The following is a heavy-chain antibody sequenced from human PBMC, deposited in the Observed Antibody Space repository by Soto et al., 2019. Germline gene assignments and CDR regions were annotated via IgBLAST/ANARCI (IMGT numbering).Heavy chain of an antibody. CDR2: MNPNSGNT. Sequence: GDSVKVSCKASGYTFTSYDINWVRQATGQGLEWMGWMNPNSGNTGYAQKFQGRVTMTRNTSISTAYMELSSLRSEDTAVYYCARGPVSYYGPLNYYCYYMDVWGKGTTDTVSS. CDR3: ARGPVSYYGPLNYYCYYMDV. J-gene: IGHJ6*03. V-gene: IGHV1-8*01. CDR1: GYTFTSYD. D-gene: IGHD4-17*01.